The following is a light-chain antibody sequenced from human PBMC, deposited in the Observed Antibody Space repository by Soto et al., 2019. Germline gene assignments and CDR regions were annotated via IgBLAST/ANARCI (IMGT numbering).Light chain of an antibody. V-gene: IGKV3-15*01. CDR1: QSVSDN. CDR2: GAS. CDR3: QQSNNSPYT. Sequence: EIVMTQSPATLSVSPGERATLSCRASQSVSDNLAWYQKKPGQAPRLLIYGASTRATGIPARFSGSGSGTEFTLTISSLQSEDFAVYYCQQSNNSPYTFGQGTKVDIK. J-gene: IGKJ2*01.